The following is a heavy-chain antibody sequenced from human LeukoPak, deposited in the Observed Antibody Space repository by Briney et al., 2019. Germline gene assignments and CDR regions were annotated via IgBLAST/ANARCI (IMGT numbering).Heavy chain of an antibody. Sequence: SETLSLTCTVSGGSISSSSYYWGWIRQPPGKVLELIGSIYYSGSTYYNPSLKSRVTISVDTSKNQFSLKLSSVTAADTAVYYCASVFPGDGGNPNFDYWGQGTLVTVSS. CDR2: IYYSGST. CDR3: ASVFPGDGGNPNFDY. V-gene: IGHV4-39*01. CDR1: GGSISSSSYY. D-gene: IGHD4-23*01. J-gene: IGHJ4*02.